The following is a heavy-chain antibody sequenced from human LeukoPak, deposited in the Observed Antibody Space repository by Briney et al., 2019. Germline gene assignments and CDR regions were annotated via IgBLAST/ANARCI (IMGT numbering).Heavy chain of an antibody. CDR2: ISGSSGII. Sequence: GGSLRLSCAAPGFTFNTYTMNWVRQAPGKGLGWVSYISGSSGIIDYADSVRGRFTISRDNSKNTLYLQMNSLTTEDTAVYHCAKDLYGSDWYNYFDPWGQGALVTVSS. CDR3: AKDLYGSDWYNYFDP. J-gene: IGHJ5*02. V-gene: IGHV3-48*01. CDR1: GFTFNTYT. D-gene: IGHD6-19*01.